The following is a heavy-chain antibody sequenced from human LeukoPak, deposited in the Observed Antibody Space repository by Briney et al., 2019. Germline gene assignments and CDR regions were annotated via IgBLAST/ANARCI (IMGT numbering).Heavy chain of an antibody. CDR1: GGSISSGGYY. Sequence: KTSQTLSLTCTVSGGSISSGGYYWSWIRQPPGKGLEWIGYIYHSGSTYYNPSLKSRVTISVDTSRNQFSLNLSSVTAADTAIYYCAREDTMLRGVSKFDYWGQGTLVTVSS. J-gene: IGHJ4*02. CDR3: AREDTMLRGVSKFDY. D-gene: IGHD3-10*01. V-gene: IGHV4-30-2*01. CDR2: IYHSGST.